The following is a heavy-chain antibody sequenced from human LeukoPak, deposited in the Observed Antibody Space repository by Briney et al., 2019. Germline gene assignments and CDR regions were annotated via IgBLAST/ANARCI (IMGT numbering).Heavy chain of an antibody. CDR3: AKGSYYDSSGSFYFDY. D-gene: IGHD3-22*01. V-gene: IGHV3-23*01. CDR1: GFTFSSYA. J-gene: IGHJ4*02. CDR2: ISGSGGST. Sequence: GGSLRLPCAASGFTFSSYAMSWVRQAPGKGLEWVSAISGSGGSTYYADSVKGRFTISRDNSKNTLYLQMNGLRAEDTAVYYCAKGSYYDSSGSFYFDYWGQGTLVTVSS.